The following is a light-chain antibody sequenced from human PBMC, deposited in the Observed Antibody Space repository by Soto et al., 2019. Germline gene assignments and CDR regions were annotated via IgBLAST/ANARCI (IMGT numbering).Light chain of an antibody. CDR1: SSDVGAYNF. CDR2: NVYDVG. CDR3: CSYAGSYTRV. J-gene: IGLJ1*01. V-gene: IGLV2-11*01. Sequence: QSALTQPASVSGSPGQSITISCTGTSSDVGAYNFVSWHQQHPGKAPNLMIYNVYDVGKRPSGVPDRFSGSKSDNTASLTISGLQAEDEADYYCCSYAGSYTRVFGTGTKVTVL.